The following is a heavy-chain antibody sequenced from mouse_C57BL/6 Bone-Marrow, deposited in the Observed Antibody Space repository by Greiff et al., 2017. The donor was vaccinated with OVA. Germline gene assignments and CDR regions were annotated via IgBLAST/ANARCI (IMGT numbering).Heavy chain of an antibody. CDR2: ISDGGSYT. J-gene: IGHJ1*03. CDR1: GFTFSSYA. CDR3: AREQGPTIVTTNFDV. D-gene: IGHD2-5*01. Sequence: EVKLVESGGGLVKPGGSLKLSCAASGFTFSSYAMSWVRQTPEKRLEWVATISDGGSYTYYPDNVKGRFTISRDNAKNNLYLQMSHLKSEDTAMYYCAREQGPTIVTTNFDVWGTGTTVTVSS. V-gene: IGHV5-4*01.